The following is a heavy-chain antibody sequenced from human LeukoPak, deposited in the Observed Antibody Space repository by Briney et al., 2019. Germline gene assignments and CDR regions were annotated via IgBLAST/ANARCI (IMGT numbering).Heavy chain of an antibody. CDR1: GGTFSSYA. J-gene: IGHJ3*02. V-gene: IGHV1-46*01. CDR2: INPSGGST. D-gene: IGHD5-12*01. Sequence: ASVKVSCKASGGTFSSYAISWVRQAPGQGLEWMGIINPSGGSTSYAQKFQGRVTMTRDTSTSTVYMELSSLRSEDTAVYYCARARSWLRVDAFDIWGQGTMVTVSS. CDR3: ARARSWLRVDAFDI.